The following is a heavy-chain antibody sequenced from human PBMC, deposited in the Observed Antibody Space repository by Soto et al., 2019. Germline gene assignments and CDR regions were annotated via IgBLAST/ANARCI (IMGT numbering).Heavy chain of an antibody. J-gene: IGHJ4*02. CDR1: GLTFSSYG. V-gene: IGHV3-23*01. Sequence: EVQLLESGGGLVQPGGSLRLSCVVSGLTFSSYGMSWVRQAPGKGLEWLSAISGSGGSAYYADSVKGRLAISRDNSKNTLYLQVNSLRAEDTAVYYCAKSSSSGGRYDCWGQGTLVTVSS. CDR3: AKSSSSGGRYDC. CDR2: ISGSGGSA. D-gene: IGHD6-19*01.